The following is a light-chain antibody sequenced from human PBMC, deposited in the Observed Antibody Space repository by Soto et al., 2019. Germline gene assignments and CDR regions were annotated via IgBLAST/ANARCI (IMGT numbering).Light chain of an antibody. J-gene: IGKJ1*01. Sequence: EIVLTQSPGTLSLSPGDRGTLSCRASQSVISNYLAWYQQQPGQAPRLLIYRAFSSATGIPDRFSGSGSGTDVTLTISRLEPEDFSVYSCQYSGSSPWTVGQGTKVEIK. CDR2: RAF. V-gene: IGKV3-20*01. CDR1: QSVISNY. CDR3: QYSGSSPWT.